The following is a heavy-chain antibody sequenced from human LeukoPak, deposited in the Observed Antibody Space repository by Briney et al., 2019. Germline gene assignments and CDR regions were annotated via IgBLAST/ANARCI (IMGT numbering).Heavy chain of an antibody. V-gene: IGHV1-46*01. Sequence: ASVKVSCKASGYTFTGYYMHWVRQAPGQGLEWMGIINSSGGSTSYAQKFQGRVTMTRDTSTSTVYMELSSLRSEDTAVYYCARVHSLYYSSGAYDPWGQGTLVTVSS. CDR1: GYTFTGYY. D-gene: IGHD6-19*01. CDR3: ARVHSLYYSSGAYDP. CDR2: INSSGGST. J-gene: IGHJ5*02.